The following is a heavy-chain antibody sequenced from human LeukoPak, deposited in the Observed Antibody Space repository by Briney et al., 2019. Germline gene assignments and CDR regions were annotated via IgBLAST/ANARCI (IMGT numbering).Heavy chain of an antibody. Sequence: ASVKVSCKASGYTFTGYYMHWVRQAPEQGLEWMGWINPNSGGTNYAQKFQGRVTMTRDTSISTAYMELSRLRSDDTAVYYCARGRITMVQGPVDYWGQGTLVTVSS. CDR2: INPNSGGT. CDR3: ARGRITMVQGPVDY. D-gene: IGHD3-10*01. V-gene: IGHV1-2*02. CDR1: GYTFTGYY. J-gene: IGHJ4*02.